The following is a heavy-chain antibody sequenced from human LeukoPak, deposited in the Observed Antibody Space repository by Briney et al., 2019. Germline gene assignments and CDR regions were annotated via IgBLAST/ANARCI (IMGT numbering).Heavy chain of an antibody. Sequence: GGSLRLSCAASGFTFSSYSMNWVRQAPGKGLEWVSSISSSSSYIYYADSVKGRFTISRDNAKNSLYLQVNSLRAEDTAVYYCARDPRIAVAGSTNYWGQGTLVTVSS. CDR3: ARDPRIAVAGSTNY. CDR2: ISSSSSYI. D-gene: IGHD6-19*01. CDR1: GFTFSSYS. J-gene: IGHJ4*02. V-gene: IGHV3-21*01.